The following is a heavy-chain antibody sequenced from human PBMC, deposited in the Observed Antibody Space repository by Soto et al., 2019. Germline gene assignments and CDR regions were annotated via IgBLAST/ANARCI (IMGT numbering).Heavy chain of an antibody. V-gene: IGHV3-74*01. CDR2: INADGSSI. CDR3: ATPQLRYFDWLPPENDAFDI. CDR1: GFTFSNSW. D-gene: IGHD3-9*01. Sequence: GGSLRLSCAASGFTFSNSWMHWVRQAPGKGLVWLSHINADGSSIRYADSVRGRLTISRDNAKNTLFLQMNSLRAEDTAVYYCATPQLRYFDWLPPENDAFDIWGKGTMVTVSS. J-gene: IGHJ3*02.